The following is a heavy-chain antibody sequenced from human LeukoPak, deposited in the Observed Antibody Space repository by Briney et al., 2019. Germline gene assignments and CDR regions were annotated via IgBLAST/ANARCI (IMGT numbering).Heavy chain of an antibody. Sequence: ASVKVSCKASGYTFTSYDINWVRQAPGQGLEWMGWINPNSGGTNYAQKFQGRVTMTRDTSISTAYMDLSRLRSDDTAVYYCARGRDYGDYPNAEYFQHWGQGTLVTVSS. CDR1: GYTFTSYD. CDR2: INPNSGGT. D-gene: IGHD4-17*01. V-gene: IGHV1-2*02. CDR3: ARGRDYGDYPNAEYFQH. J-gene: IGHJ1*01.